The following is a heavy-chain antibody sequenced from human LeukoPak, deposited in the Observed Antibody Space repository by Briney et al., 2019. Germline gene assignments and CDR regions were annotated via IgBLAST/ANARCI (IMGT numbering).Heavy chain of an antibody. Sequence: PGWSLRLSCAASGCTFNHYYMSGIRQAPGRGREGVSYISRSCSTIYYADSVKGRFTISRDNAKNSLYLQMNSLRAEDTAVYYCARDLEEYCSGGSCSLFDYWGQGTLVTVS. V-gene: IGHV3-11*04. J-gene: IGHJ4*02. CDR2: ISRSCSTI. CDR3: ARDLEEYCSGGSCSLFDY. D-gene: IGHD2-15*01. CDR1: GCTFNHYY.